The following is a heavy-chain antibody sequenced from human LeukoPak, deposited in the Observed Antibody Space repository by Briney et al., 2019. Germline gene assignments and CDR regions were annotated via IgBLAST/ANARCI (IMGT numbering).Heavy chain of an antibody. CDR1: GGSISSSSSY. Sequence: PSETLSLTCIVSGGSISSSSSYWGWIRQPPGKGLEWIGSISYGGSPYYTPSLKSRVTISVDTSKNQFSLKLRSVAAADTAVYYCARDRYGCSSSWSFDIWGQGTVVSVSS. CDR3: ARDRYGCSSSWSFDI. CDR2: ISYGGSP. D-gene: IGHD6-13*01. J-gene: IGHJ3*02. V-gene: IGHV4-39*07.